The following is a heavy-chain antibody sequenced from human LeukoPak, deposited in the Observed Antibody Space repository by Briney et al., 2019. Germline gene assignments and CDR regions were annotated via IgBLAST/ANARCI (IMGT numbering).Heavy chain of an antibody. CDR3: AAEVGYSSSWYGMDV. Sequence: ASVKVSCKASGFTFTSSAMQWVRRARGQRLEWIGWIVVGSGNTNYAQKFQERVTITRDMSTSTVYMELSSLRSDDTAVYYCAAEVGYSSSWYGMDVWGQGTTVAVSS. CDR1: GFTFTSSA. J-gene: IGHJ6*02. D-gene: IGHD6-13*01. CDR2: IVVGSGNT. V-gene: IGHV1-58*02.